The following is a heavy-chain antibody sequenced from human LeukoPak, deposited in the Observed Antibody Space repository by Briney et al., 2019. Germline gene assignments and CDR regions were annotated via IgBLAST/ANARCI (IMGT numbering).Heavy chain of an antibody. CDR1: GFTFSSYW. CDR2: IKQDGSEK. J-gene: IGHJ5*02. Sequence: GGSLRLSCAASGFTFSSYWMSWVRQAPGKGLEWVANIKQDGSEKYYVDSVKGRFTISRDNAKNSLYLQMNSLRAEDTAVYYCARDHGAAARNAADWFDPWGQGTLVTVSS. D-gene: IGHD6-13*01. V-gene: IGHV3-7*01. CDR3: ARDHGAAARNAADWFDP.